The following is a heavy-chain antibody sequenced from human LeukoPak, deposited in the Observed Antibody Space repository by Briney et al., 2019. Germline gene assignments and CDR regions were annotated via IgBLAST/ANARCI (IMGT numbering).Heavy chain of an antibody. J-gene: IGHJ3*02. D-gene: IGHD6-13*01. V-gene: IGHV1-24*01. Sequence: GASVNVSCKISGYTLTELSMHWVRQAPGEGLEWMGGFDPEDGETIYAQKFQGRVTMTEDTSTDTAYMELSSLRSEDTAVYYCATVEGAAFHAFDIWGQGTMVTVSS. CDR2: FDPEDGET. CDR1: GYTLTELS. CDR3: ATVEGAAFHAFDI.